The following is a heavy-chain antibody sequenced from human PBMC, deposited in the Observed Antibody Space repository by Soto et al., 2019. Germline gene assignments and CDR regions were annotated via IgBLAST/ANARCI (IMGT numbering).Heavy chain of an antibody. CDR2: IYTCGST. CDR3: ARDRRYGDDWGLTFDCYFDL. V-gene: IGHV4-4*07. CDR1: GGSISSYY. J-gene: IGHJ2*01. D-gene: IGHD4-17*01. Sequence: QVQLQESGPGLVKPSETLSLTCTVSGGSISSYYWSWIRQPAGKGLEWIGRIYTCGSTTSNPSLWSRVTMSVDTSKNQFYLKLSSVTAADTAVDYCARDRRYGDDWGLTFDCYFDLWGRGTLVTVSS.